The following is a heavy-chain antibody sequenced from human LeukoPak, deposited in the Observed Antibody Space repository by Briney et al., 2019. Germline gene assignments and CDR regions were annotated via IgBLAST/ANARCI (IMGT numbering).Heavy chain of an antibody. Sequence: GGSLRLSCVFSGFTFSNYWMSWVRQAPGKGLEWVANIKQDESEKHYVDSVKGRFTISRDNAKNTLDLQMNSLRAEDTAVYYCARRSSGSPPYYFDYWGQGTLVTVSS. J-gene: IGHJ4*02. CDR2: IKQDESEK. CDR1: GFTFSNYW. D-gene: IGHD1-26*01. CDR3: ARRSSGSPPYYFDY. V-gene: IGHV3-7*01.